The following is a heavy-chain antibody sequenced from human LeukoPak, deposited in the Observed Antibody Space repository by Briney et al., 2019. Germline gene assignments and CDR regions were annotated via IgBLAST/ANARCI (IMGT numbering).Heavy chain of an antibody. CDR3: AKDFVAGSYYFDY. V-gene: IGHV3-23*01. Sequence: PGGSLRLSCAASGFTFSSYAMSWVRQAPEKGLEWVSAISGSGGSTYYADSVKGRFTISRDNSKNTLYLQMNSLRAEDTAVYYCAKDFVAGSYYFDYWGQGTLVTVSS. J-gene: IGHJ4*02. CDR2: ISGSGGST. CDR1: GFTFSSYA. D-gene: IGHD2-15*01.